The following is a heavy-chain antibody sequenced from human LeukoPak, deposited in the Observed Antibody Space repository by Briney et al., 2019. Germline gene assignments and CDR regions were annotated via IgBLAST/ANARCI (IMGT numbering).Heavy chain of an antibody. V-gene: IGHV3-30*04. CDR3: ARIGY. CDR1: GFTFSSYA. Sequence: GGSLRLSCAASGFTFSSYAMHWVRQAPGKGLEWVAVISYDGSNKYYADSVKGRFTISRDNSKNTLYLQMNSLRAEDTAVYYCARIGYWGQGTLVTVSS. J-gene: IGHJ4*02. CDR2: ISYDGSNK.